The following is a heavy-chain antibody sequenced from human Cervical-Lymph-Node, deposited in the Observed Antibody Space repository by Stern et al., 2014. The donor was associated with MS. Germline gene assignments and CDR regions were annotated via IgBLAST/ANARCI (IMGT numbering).Heavy chain of an antibody. D-gene: IGHD1-26*01. J-gene: IGHJ4*02. V-gene: IGHV4-61*02. CDR2: IYTSGST. CDR1: GGSISSGDYY. CDR3: AREVVGTTWEPFDY. Sequence: QVQLQESGPGLVKPSQTLSLTCTVSGGSISSGDYYWSWIRQPAGKGLEWIGRIYTSGSTNYNPSLKSRVTISVDTPKSQVSLRLSSVTAADTAVYYCAREVVGTTWEPFDYWGQGTLVTVPS.